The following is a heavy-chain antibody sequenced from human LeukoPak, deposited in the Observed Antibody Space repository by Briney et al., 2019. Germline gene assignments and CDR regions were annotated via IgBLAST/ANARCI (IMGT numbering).Heavy chain of an antibody. CDR1: GYTFTGYY. D-gene: IGHD4-23*01. CDR3: ARDNSVEDTAWWFDP. CDR2: INPSGGST. Sequence: ASVRVSCKASGYTFTGYYMHWVRQAPGQGLEWMGIINPSGGSTSYAQKFQGRVTMTRDMSTSTDYMELSSLRSEDTAVYYCARDNSVEDTAWWFDPWGQGTLVTVSS. V-gene: IGHV1-46*01. J-gene: IGHJ5*02.